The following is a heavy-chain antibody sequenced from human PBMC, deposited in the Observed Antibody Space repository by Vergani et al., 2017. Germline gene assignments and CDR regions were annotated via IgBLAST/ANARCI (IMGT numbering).Heavy chain of an antibody. D-gene: IGHD2-15*01. CDR1: GFTFSSYW. CDR3: ARSSGGSAPYLHY. J-gene: IGHJ1*01. CDR2: IKQDGSEK. V-gene: IGHV3-7*01. Sequence: EVQLVESGGGLVQPGGSLRLSCAASGFTFSSYWMSWVRQAPGKGLEWVANIKQDGSEKYYVDSVKGRFTISRDNAKTTLYLQMNSLRDEDRGVYYCARSSGGSAPYLHYWGQGTLVTVAS.